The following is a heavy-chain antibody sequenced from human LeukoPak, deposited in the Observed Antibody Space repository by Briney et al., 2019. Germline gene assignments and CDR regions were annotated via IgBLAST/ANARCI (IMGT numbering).Heavy chain of an antibody. V-gene: IGHV3-7*01. CDR2: IKQDGSEK. CDR3: ARERVIQLWLKGMDAFDI. Sequence: GGSLRLSCAASGFTFSSYWMSWVRQAPGKGLEWVANIKQDGSEKYYVDSVKGRFTISRDNAKNSLYLQMNSLRAEDTAVYYCARERVIQLWLKGMDAFDIWGQGTMVTVS. D-gene: IGHD5-18*01. CDR1: GFTFSSYW. J-gene: IGHJ3*02.